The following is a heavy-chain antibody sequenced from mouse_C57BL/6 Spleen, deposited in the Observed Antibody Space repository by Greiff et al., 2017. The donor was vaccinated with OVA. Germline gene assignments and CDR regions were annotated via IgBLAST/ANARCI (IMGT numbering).Heavy chain of an antibody. CDR2: INPNYGTT. V-gene: IGHV1-39*01. Sequence: VQLKESGPELVKPGASVKISCKASGYSFTDYNMNWVKQSNGKSLEWIGVINPNYGTTSYNQKFKGKATLTVDQSSSTAYMQLNSLTSEDSAVYYCASGGIYYGNYVTAWFAYWGQGTLVTVSA. CDR1: GYSFTDYN. J-gene: IGHJ3*01. CDR3: ASGGIYYGNYVTAWFAY. D-gene: IGHD2-1*01.